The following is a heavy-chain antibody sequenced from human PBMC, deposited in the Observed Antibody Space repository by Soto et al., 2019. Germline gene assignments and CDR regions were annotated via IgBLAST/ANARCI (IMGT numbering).Heavy chain of an antibody. V-gene: IGHV3-23*01. J-gene: IGHJ6*02. CDR3: AKDSKSVSVSSARVYGMDV. CDR2: TRSNGEHT. CDR1: GFMFSNFA. D-gene: IGHD2-2*01. Sequence: GGSLRLSCAGSGFMFSNFAMTWVRQAPGKGLEWVSTTRSNGEHTYYADSVKGRFTVSRDNSKNTLFLEMSSLRAEDTAIYYCAKDSKSVSVSSARVYGMDVWGQGTTVTVSS.